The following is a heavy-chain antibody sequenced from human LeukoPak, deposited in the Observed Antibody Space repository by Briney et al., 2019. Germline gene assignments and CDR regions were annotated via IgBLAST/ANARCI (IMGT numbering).Heavy chain of an antibody. CDR2: IKQDGGEK. CDR1: GFTFSSYW. J-gene: IGHJ4*02. D-gene: IGHD5-12*01. CDR3: ARARGGCDLDY. Sequence: GGSLRLSCAASGFTFSSYWMSWVRQAPGKGLEWVANIKQDGGEKYYVESVKGRFTISRDNVKNSLYLQINSLRVEDTAVYYCARARGGCDLDYWGQGTLVTVSS. V-gene: IGHV3-7*01.